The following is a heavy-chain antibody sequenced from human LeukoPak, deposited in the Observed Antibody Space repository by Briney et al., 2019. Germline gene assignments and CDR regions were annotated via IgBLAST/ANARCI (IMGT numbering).Heavy chain of an antibody. CDR1: GFTFSSYG. CDR3: ARNGRSYDSSGAHSSTYYYYYYMDV. D-gene: IGHD3-22*01. J-gene: IGHJ6*03. CDR2: ISSISTI. V-gene: IGHV3-48*01. Sequence: GGSLRLSCAASGFTFSSYGMSWVRQAPGKGLEWVSYISSISTIYYADSVKGRFTISRDNAKTSMYLQMNSLRAEDTAVYYCARNGRSYDSSGAHSSTYYYYYYMDVWGKGTTVTVSS.